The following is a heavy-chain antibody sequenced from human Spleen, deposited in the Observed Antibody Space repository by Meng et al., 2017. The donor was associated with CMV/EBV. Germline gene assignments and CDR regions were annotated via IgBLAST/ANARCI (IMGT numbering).Heavy chain of an antibody. CDR3: ARDSGSYGDYYYGMDV. V-gene: IGHV1-18*01. J-gene: IGHJ6*02. CDR2: ISAYNGNT. D-gene: IGHD1-26*01. CDR1: GYTFTSYD. Sequence: ASVKVSCKASGYTFTSYDINWVRQATGQGLEWMGWISAYNGNTNYAQKLQGRVTMTTDTSTSTAYMELRSLRSDDTAVYYCARDSGSYGDYYYGMDVWGQGTTVTVSS.